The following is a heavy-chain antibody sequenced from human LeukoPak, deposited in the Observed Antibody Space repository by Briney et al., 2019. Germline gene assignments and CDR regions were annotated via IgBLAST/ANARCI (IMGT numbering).Heavy chain of an antibody. Sequence: PGRSLRLSCSASGFTFSYYAIHWVRQAPGKGLEWVALIWSDGSNKYYAESVKGRITISRDNSKNTVYQQMNSLRAEDTAVYYCARELFGSGSCPDGWGQGTLVTVSS. V-gene: IGHV3-33*01. CDR2: IWSDGSNK. D-gene: IGHD3-10*01. CDR3: ARELFGSGSCPDG. J-gene: IGHJ4*02. CDR1: GFTFSYYA.